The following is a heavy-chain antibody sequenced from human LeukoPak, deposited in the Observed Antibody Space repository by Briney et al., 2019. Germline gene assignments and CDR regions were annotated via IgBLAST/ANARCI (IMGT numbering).Heavy chain of an antibody. Sequence: PGGSLRLSCAASGFTFRSYAMHWVRQAPGKGLEWVAVISYDGSNKYYADSVKGRFTISRDNSKNTLYLQMNSLRAEDTAVYYCARAIVGALHFDYWGQGTLVTVSS. D-gene: IGHD1-26*01. CDR2: ISYDGSNK. CDR3: ARAIVGALHFDY. J-gene: IGHJ4*02. CDR1: GFTFRSYA. V-gene: IGHV3-30*14.